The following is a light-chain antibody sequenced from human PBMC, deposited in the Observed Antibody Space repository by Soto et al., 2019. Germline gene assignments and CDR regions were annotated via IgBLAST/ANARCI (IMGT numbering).Light chain of an antibody. V-gene: IGKV3-20*01. CDR3: QQYGSSPWT. CDR2: GAS. CDR1: QSVSSSY. Sequence: EIVLTQSPGTLSLSPGERATLSCRASQSVSSSYLAWYQQKPGQAPRLLIYGASSRATGIPDRFSGSGSGTDFILTISSLEPEDFAVYYCQQYGSSPWTFGQGTKVEIK. J-gene: IGKJ1*01.